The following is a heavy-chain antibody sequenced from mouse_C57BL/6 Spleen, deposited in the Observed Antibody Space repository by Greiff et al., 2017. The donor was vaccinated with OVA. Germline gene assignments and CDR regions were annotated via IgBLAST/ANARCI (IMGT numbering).Heavy chain of an antibody. CDR3: ARHYYGSSNWYFDV. V-gene: IGHV5-6*01. D-gene: IGHD1-1*01. CDR1: GFTFSSYG. CDR2: ISSGGSYT. J-gene: IGHJ1*03. Sequence: EVQLKESGGDLVKPGGSLKLSCAASGFTFSSYGMSWVRQTPDKRLEWVATISSGGSYTYYPDSVKGRFTISRDNAKNTLYLQMSSLKSEDTAMYYCARHYYGSSNWYFDVWGTGTTVTVSS.